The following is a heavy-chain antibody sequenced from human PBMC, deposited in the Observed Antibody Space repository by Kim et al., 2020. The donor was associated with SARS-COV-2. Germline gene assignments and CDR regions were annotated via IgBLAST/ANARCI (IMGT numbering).Heavy chain of an antibody. J-gene: IGHJ6*02. CDR3: ARFSMVLGVITPYKYYGMDG. Sequence: ASVKVSCKASGYTFIAYGISWVRQAPGQGLEWMGWISAYNGNTNYAQKVQGRVTMTTDTSTSTAYMELRSLRSDDTAVYHCARFSMVLGVITPYKYYGMDGWGQGTTVTVSS. CDR1: GYTFIAYG. V-gene: IGHV1-18*01. D-gene: IGHD3-10*01. CDR2: ISAYNGNT.